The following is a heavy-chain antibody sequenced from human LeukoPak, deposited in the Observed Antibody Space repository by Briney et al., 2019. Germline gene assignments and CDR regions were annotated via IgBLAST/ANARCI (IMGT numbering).Heavy chain of an antibody. D-gene: IGHD2-15*01. CDR2: IYYSGST. CDR1: GGSISSSSYY. J-gene: IGHJ4*02. V-gene: IGHV4-39*01. CDR3: AGRYCSGGSCYRRVDY. Sequence: SETLSLTRTVSGGSISSSSYYWGWIRQPPGKGLEWIGSIYYSGSTYYNPSLKSRVTISVDTSKNQFSLKLSSVTAADTAVYYCAGRYCSGGSCYRRVDYWGQGTLVTVSS.